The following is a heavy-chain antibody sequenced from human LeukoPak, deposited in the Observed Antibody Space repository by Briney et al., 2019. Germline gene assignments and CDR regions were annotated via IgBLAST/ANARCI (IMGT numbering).Heavy chain of an antibody. CDR1: GGSISNYY. V-gene: IGHV4-4*07. CDR3: ARDFRLYGDYYYFDY. J-gene: IGHJ4*02. D-gene: IGHD4-17*01. Sequence: PSETLSLTCTVSGGSISNYYWSWIRQPAGKGLEWIGRIYTSGSTNYNPSLKSRVTMSVDTSKNQFSLKLSSVTAADTAVYYCARDFRLYGDYYYFDYWGQGTLVTVSS. CDR2: IYTSGST.